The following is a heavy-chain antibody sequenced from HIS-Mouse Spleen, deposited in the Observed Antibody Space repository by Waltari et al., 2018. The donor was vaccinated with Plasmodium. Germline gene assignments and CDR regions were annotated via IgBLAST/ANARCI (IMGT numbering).Heavy chain of an antibody. CDR3: AKDPASGGYPNWFDP. Sequence: QVQLVESGGGVVQPGRYLRISCASSGFTFSSYGMHWVRQAPGKGVESGGCIKDYGSKKYYADTVNGHFTHSRDNSKNTLNLQRNSLRAEDTAVYYCAKDPASGGYPNWFDPWGQGTLVTVSS. V-gene: IGHV3-33*06. CDR2: IKDYGSKK. D-gene: IGHD5-12*01. J-gene: IGHJ5*02. CDR1: GFTFSSYG.